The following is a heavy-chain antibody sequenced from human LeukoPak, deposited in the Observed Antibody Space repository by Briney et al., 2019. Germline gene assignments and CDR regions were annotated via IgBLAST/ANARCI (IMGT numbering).Heavy chain of an antibody. CDR1: GDSISSGDYY. Sequence: SETLSLTCTVSGDSISSGDYYWSWIRQPAGKGLEWIGRISSSGSTNYNPSLKSRVTISVDTSKNQFSLKLSSVTAADTAVYYCARQPYWEAVAGWRELPNPNLHYMDVWGKGTTVTISS. CDR2: ISSSGST. CDR3: ARQPYWEAVAGWRELPNPNLHYMDV. J-gene: IGHJ6*03. D-gene: IGHD6-19*01. V-gene: IGHV4-61*02.